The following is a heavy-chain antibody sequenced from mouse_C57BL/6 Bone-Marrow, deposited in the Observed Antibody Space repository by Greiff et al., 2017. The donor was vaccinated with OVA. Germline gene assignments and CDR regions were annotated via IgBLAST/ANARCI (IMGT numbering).Heavy chain of an antibody. CDR1: GYTFTDYE. CDR3: TRCYNNYYAMDY. V-gene: IGHV1-15*01. J-gene: IGHJ4*01. D-gene: IGHD2-5*01. CDR2: IDPETGGT. Sequence: VQGVESGAELVRPGASVTLSCKASGYTFTDYEMHWVKQTPVHGLEWIGAIDPETGGTAYNQKFKGKAILTADKSSSTAYMELRSLTSEDSAVYYCTRCYNNYYAMDYWGQGTSVTVSS.